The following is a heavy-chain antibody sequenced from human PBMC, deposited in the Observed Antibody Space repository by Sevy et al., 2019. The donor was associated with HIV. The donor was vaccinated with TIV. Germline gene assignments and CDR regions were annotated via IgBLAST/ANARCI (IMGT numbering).Heavy chain of an antibody. Sequence: SETLSLTCTVSGGSISSSSYYWGWIRQPPRKGLEWIGSIYYSGSTYYNPSLKSRVTISVDTSKNQFSLKLSSVTAADTAVYYCARGGGKQLWFELDYWGQGTLVTVSS. V-gene: IGHV4-39*01. J-gene: IGHJ4*02. CDR2: IYYSGST. CDR1: GGSISSSSYY. CDR3: ARGGGKQLWFELDY. D-gene: IGHD5-18*01.